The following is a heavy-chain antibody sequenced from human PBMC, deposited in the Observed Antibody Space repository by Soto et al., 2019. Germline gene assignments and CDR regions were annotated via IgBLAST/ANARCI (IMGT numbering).Heavy chain of an antibody. CDR1: GYNIRTFW. V-gene: IGHV5-51*07. J-gene: IGHJ4*02. CDR3: AKGRHNGGKTYLDF. CDR2: NNPNDSKT. Sequence: GECLKISCSTSGYNIRTFWITWLHHMPRTGLEWMRHNNPNDSKTKKIQSCERQLTMPSHSYISTTCLQWCRLQASDTAIYYCAKGRHNGGKTYLDFWGQATLVALS. D-gene: IGHD2-8*01.